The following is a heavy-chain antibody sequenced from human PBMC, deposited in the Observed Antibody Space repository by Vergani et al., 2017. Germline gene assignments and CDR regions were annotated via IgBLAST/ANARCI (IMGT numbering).Heavy chain of an antibody. J-gene: IGHJ2*01. Sequence: QVQLVQSGAEVKKTGSSVKVSCKASGGTFSSYAISWVRQAPGQGLEWMGGIIPIFGTANYAQKFQGRVTITADESTSTAYMELSSLRSEDTAVYYCARADDILTGYSHEDWYFDLWGRGTLVTVSS. D-gene: IGHD3-9*01. CDR1: GGTFSSYA. CDR2: IIPIFGTA. CDR3: ARADDILTGYSHEDWYFDL. V-gene: IGHV1-69*01.